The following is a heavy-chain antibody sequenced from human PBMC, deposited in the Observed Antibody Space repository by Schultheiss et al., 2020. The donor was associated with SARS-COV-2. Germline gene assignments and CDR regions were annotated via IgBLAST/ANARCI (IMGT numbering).Heavy chain of an antibody. CDR3: ARVSRHGYSSSWPHFDY. CDR1: GFTFSSYA. J-gene: IGHJ4*02. D-gene: IGHD6-13*01. V-gene: IGHV3-30-3*01. CDR2: ISYDGSNK. Sequence: GGSLRLSCAASGFTFSSYAMHWVRQAPGKGLEWVAVISYDGSNKYYADSVKGRFTISRDNSKNTLYLQMNSLRAEDTAVYYCARVSRHGYSSSWPHFDYWGQGTLVTVSS.